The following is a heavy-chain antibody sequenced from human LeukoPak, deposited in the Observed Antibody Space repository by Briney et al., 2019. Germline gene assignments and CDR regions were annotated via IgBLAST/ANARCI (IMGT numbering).Heavy chain of an antibody. CDR3: AHLARGVEVAGDYLT. CDR1: GFTFSSYS. Sequence: GGSLRLSCAASGFTFSSYSMNWVRQAPGKGLEWVSYISSGSSNIYYADSVKGRFTISRDNAKNSLSLQMNSLRAEDTAVYYCAHLARGVEVAGDYLTWGQGTLVTVSS. CDR2: ISSGSSNI. D-gene: IGHD6-19*01. J-gene: IGHJ4*02. V-gene: IGHV3-48*01.